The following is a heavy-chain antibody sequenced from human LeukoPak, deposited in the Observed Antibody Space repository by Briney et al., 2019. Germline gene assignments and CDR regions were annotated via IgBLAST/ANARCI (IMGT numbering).Heavy chain of an antibody. J-gene: IGHJ1*01. CDR2: ISSDGRYK. CDR3: ARARSIVGVSPFQH. V-gene: IGHV3-30*04. D-gene: IGHD1-26*01. CDR1: GFTFSGYT. Sequence: GGSLRLSCAASGFTFSGYTMHWVRQAPGKGLEWVGFISSDGRYKSHADSVKGRCTISRDNSKNTLYLQMNSLRPEDTAVYYCARARSIVGVSPFQHWGQGTLVTVSS.